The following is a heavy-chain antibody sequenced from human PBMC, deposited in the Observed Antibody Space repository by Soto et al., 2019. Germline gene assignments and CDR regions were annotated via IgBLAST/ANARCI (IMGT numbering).Heavy chain of an antibody. V-gene: IGHV1-18*01. CDR2: ISAYNGNT. D-gene: IGHD3-9*01. CDR3: ARGPNYAILTGNYDGMDV. J-gene: IGHJ6*02. CDR1: GYTFSSYG. Sequence: QVQLVQSGAEVKKPGASVKVSCKASGYTFSSYGISWVRQAPVQGLEWMGWISAYNGNTNYAQKLQGRVTMTTDTSTSTAYMELRSLRSDDTAVYYCARGPNYAILTGNYDGMDVWGQGTTVTVSS.